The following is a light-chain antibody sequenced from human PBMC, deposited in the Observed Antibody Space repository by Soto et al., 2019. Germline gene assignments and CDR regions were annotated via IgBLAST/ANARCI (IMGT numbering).Light chain of an antibody. J-gene: IGKJ2*01. CDR1: QSVSSY. V-gene: IGKV3-11*01. CDR3: QQRSNWPLRYT. CDR2: DAS. Sequence: EIVLTQSPATLSLSPGERATLSCRASQSVSSYLAWYQQKPGQAPRLLIYDASNRATGIPARFSGSGSGTDFTLTISSLEPADFAVYYCQQRSNWPLRYTFGQGTKLEIK.